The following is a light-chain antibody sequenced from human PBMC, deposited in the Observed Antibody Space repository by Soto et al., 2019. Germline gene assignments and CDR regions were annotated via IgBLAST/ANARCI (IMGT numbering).Light chain of an antibody. J-gene: IGLJ1*01. CDR2: EVT. V-gene: IGLV2-14*01. CDR3: YSYTTTSTYV. Sequence: QSVLTQPASVSGSPGQSITLSCTGTTSDVGGYHFVSWYQQHPGKAPKLMIYEVTSRPSGVSDRFSGSKSGNTASLTISGLQAEDEADYYCYSYTTTSTYVFGSGTKVTVL. CDR1: TSDVGGYHF.